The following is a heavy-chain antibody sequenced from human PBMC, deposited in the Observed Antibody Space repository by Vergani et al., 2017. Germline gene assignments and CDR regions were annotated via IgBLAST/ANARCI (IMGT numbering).Heavy chain of an antibody. CDR3: ARHSTVEWLVKLGWIDP. CDR2: IYYSWST. J-gene: IGHJ5*02. CDR1: GVSIRSSNYY. Sequence: QLQLQESGPGLVKPSATPSLTCSVSGVSIRSSNYYWGRIRQPPGKGLEWIASIYYSWSTYYNPSLKSRVTISVDTSKNQFSLKLRSVTAADTAVYVSARHSTVEWLVKLGWIDPWGQGILVTVAS. D-gene: IGHD6-19*01. V-gene: IGHV4-39*01.